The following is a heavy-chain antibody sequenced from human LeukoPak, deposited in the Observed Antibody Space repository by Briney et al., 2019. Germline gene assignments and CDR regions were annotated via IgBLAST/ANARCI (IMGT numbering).Heavy chain of an antibody. V-gene: IGHV1-69*13. CDR2: IIPIFGTA. CDR1: GYTFTSYD. J-gene: IGHJ4*02. D-gene: IGHD6-6*01. CDR3: ARTAARRFDY. Sequence: SVKVSCKASGYTFTSYDINWVRQATGQGLEWMGGIIPIFGTANYAQKFQGRVTITADESMSTAYMELSSLRSEDTAVYYCARTAARRFDYWGQGTLVTVSS.